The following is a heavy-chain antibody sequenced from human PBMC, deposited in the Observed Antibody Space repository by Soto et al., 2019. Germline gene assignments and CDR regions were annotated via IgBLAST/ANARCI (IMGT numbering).Heavy chain of an antibody. CDR1: GFTFSSYA. Sequence: GGSLRLSCAASGFTFSSYAMHWVRQAPGKGLEWVAVISYDGSNKYYADSVKGRFTISRDNSKNTLYLQMNSLRAEDTAVYYCARDFEVVVIYYYFDYWGQGTLVTVSS. D-gene: IGHD3-22*01. CDR2: ISYDGSNK. J-gene: IGHJ4*02. CDR3: ARDFEVVVIYYYFDY. V-gene: IGHV3-30-3*01.